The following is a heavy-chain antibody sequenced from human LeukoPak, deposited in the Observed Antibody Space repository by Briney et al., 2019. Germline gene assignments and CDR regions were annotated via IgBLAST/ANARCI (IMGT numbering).Heavy chain of an antibody. V-gene: IGHV3-74*01. D-gene: IGHD5-24*01. J-gene: IGHJ4*02. CDR1: GFTFSNYW. CDR2: INGDGSTT. CDR3: AREMAAGTFDY. Sequence: GGSLRLSCAASGFTFSNYWMHWVRQGPGKGLVWVSRINGDGSTTHYADSVKGRFTISRDNAKNTLYLQMNSLRAEDTAVYFCAREMAAGTFDYWGQGALVTVSS.